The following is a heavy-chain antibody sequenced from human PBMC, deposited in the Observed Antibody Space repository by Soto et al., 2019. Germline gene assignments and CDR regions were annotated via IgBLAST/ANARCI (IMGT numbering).Heavy chain of an antibody. CDR3: ARGGISHWAYFYYMDV. J-gene: IGHJ6*03. V-gene: IGHV4-34*01. CDR2: INHLGSI. Sequence: SETLSLTCVVSGGSLSDYFWSWIRQPPGMALEWIGEINHLGSINYNPSLKSRVTMSVVTSKNQFSLTLNSVTAADTATYYCARGGISHWAYFYYMDVWDRGTTVTVSS. CDR1: GGSLSDYF. D-gene: IGHD2-21*01.